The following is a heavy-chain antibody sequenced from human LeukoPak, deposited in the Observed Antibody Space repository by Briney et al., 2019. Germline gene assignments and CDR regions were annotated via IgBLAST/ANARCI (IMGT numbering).Heavy chain of an antibody. CDR1: GGSISSYY. CDR2: ISTSGST. CDR3: ARGLYGGNNYYYYHMDV. J-gene: IGHJ6*03. Sequence: PSETLSLTCTVSGGSISSYYWSWIRQPAGKGLEWIGRISTSGSTNYNPFLMSRVTMSVDTSKSQFSLKLRSVTAADTAVYYCARGLYGGNNYYYYHMDVWGKGTTVTVSS. V-gene: IGHV4-4*07. D-gene: IGHD4-23*01.